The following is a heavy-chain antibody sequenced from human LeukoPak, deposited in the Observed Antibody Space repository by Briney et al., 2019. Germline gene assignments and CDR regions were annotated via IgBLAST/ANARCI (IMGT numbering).Heavy chain of an antibody. Sequence: GGSLRLSCVGSGFTLSNSWIHWVRQAPGKGLVWVSRINSDGSTTTYADSVKGRLTISRDNAKNTLYLQMNSLRAEDTAVYYCARAARADCTSPTCHSWLAPWGQGTQVTVSS. J-gene: IGHJ5*02. D-gene: IGHD2/OR15-2a*01. CDR2: INSDGSTT. V-gene: IGHV3-74*01. CDR3: ARAARADCTSPTCHSWLAP. CDR1: GFTLSNSW.